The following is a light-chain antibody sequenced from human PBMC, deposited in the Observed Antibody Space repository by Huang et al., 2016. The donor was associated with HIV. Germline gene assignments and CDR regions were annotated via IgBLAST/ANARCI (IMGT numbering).Light chain of an antibody. CDR3: QQRTT. V-gene: IGKV3-11*01. J-gene: IGKJ4*01. Sequence: EIVLTQSPATLSLSPGERATLACRASQSVTIFFAWYQQKPGQAPRLLIYDTSNMATGIPARFSGSGSGTDFALTISSLEPEEIAVYYCQQRTTFGGGTKVEIK. CDR2: DTS. CDR1: QSVTIF.